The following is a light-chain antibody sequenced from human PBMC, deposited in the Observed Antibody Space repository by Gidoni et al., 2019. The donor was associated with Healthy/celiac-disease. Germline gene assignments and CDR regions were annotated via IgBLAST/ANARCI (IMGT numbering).Light chain of an antibody. CDR1: QSIISY. V-gene: IGKV1-39*01. J-gene: IGKJ4*01. Sequence: DIQMTQSPSSLSASVGDRVTITCRASQSIISYLNWYQQKPGKAPKLLIYAASSLQGGVPSRFSGSGSGTDFTLTISSLQPEDFATYYCQQSYSTLLTFXGXTKVEIK. CDR3: QQSYSTLLT. CDR2: AAS.